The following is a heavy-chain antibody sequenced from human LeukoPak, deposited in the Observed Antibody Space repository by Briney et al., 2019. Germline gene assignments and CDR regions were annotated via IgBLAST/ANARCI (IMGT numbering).Heavy chain of an antibody. V-gene: IGHV3-48*02. CDR3: ARVGIYSGYD. CDR2: ISSGSGTI. Sequence: GGSLRLSCAASRFSFSTYSMNWVRQAPGKGLEWVSYISSGSGTIYYADSVKGRFTISRDNAKNSLYLQMNSLRDEGTAVYYCARVGIYSGYDWGQGTLVTVSS. J-gene: IGHJ4*02. D-gene: IGHD5-12*01. CDR1: RFSFSTYS.